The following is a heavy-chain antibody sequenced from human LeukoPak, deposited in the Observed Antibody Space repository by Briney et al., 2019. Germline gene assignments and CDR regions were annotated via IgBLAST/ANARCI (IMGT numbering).Heavy chain of an antibody. V-gene: IGHV3-30-3*01. CDR3: AKDLSIAAPAYYFDY. CDR2: IGYDGGNI. J-gene: IGHJ4*02. Sequence: GRSLRLSCAASGFTFSNYAMHWVRQAPGKGLEWVAVIGYDGGNIHYADSVKGRFTISRDNSKNTLYLQMNSLRAEDTAVYYCAKDLSIAAPAYYFDYWGQGTLVTVSS. D-gene: IGHD6-6*01. CDR1: GFTFSNYA.